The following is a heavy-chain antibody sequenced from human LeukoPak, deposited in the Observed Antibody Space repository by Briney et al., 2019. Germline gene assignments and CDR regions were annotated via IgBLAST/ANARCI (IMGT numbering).Heavy chain of an antibody. V-gene: IGHV3-9*01. CDR2: ISWNSGSI. Sequence: PGRSLRLPCAASGFTFDDYAMHWVRQAPGKGLEWVSGISWNSGSIGYADSVKGRFTISRDNAKNSLYLQMNSLRAEHTALYYCAKDLETGTTAAFDYWGQGTLVTVSS. CDR3: AKDLETGTTAAFDY. CDR1: GFTFDDYA. D-gene: IGHD1-14*01. J-gene: IGHJ4*02.